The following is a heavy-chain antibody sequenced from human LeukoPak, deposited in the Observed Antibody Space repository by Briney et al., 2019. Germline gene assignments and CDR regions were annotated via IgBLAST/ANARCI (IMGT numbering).Heavy chain of an antibody. Sequence: ASVKVSCKASGYTFTAYYLHWVRQAPGQGLEWMGWINPNSGGTNYAQKFQGRVTMTRDTSISTAYMELSRLRSDDTAVYYCARSGGDWYYYYMDVWGKGTTVTVSS. J-gene: IGHJ6*03. D-gene: IGHD2-21*01. CDR2: INPNSGGT. CDR1: GYTFTAYY. CDR3: ARSGGDWYYYYMDV. V-gene: IGHV1-2*02.